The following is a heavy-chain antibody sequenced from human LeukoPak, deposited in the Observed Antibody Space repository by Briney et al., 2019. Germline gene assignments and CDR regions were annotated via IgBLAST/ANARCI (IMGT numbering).Heavy chain of an antibody. J-gene: IGHJ6*03. V-gene: IGHV3-23*01. Sequence: PGGSLRLSCAASGFTFSSHAMSWVRQAPGKGLEWVSCISAGAVSTYYADSVMGRFTISRDNSKNTLFLQMNSLRAEDTAVYYCAKKYYYGSGTYPGSYMDVWGKGTTVTVSS. CDR3: AKKYYYGSGTYPGSYMDV. D-gene: IGHD3-10*01. CDR2: ISAGAVST. CDR1: GFTFSSHA.